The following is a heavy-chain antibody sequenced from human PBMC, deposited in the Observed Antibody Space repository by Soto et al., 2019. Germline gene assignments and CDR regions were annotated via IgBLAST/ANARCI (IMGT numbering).Heavy chain of an antibody. CDR1: GGSISSSSYS. CDR2: IYHSGST. V-gene: IGHV4-30-2*01. Sequence: SETLSLTCTVSGGSISSSSYSWGWIRQPPGKGLEWIGYIYHSGSTYYNPSLKSRVTISVDRSKNQFSLKLSSVTAADTAVYYCARGVTTVTTIDYWGQGTLVTVSS. CDR3: ARGVTTVTTIDY. D-gene: IGHD4-17*01. J-gene: IGHJ4*02.